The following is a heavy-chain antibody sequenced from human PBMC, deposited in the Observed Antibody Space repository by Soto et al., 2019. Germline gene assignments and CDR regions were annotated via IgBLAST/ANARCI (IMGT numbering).Heavy chain of an antibody. Sequence: QVQLQESGPGLVKPSQTLSLTCTVSGGSISSGDYYWSWIRHPPGKGLEWIGYTYYSGSTSYTPALGSRVTIAVDTSKNQFSLKLSSVTAADTAVYYCARDRYNWNYVPRVNYYGMDVWGQGTTVTVSS. CDR3: ARDRYNWNYVPRVNYYGMDV. D-gene: IGHD1-7*01. V-gene: IGHV4-30-4*01. CDR2: TYYSGST. J-gene: IGHJ6*02. CDR1: GGSISSGDYY.